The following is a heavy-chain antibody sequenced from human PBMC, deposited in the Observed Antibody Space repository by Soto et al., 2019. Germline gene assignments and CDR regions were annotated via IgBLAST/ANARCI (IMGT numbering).Heavy chain of an antibody. J-gene: IGHJ4*02. CDR2: ISYDGSNK. V-gene: IGHV3-30-3*01. Sequence: QVQLVESGGGVVQPGRSLRLSCAASGFTFSSCAMHWVRQAPGKGLEWVALISYDGSNKYYADSVKGRFTISRDNSKKKLYLQMNSLRAEDTAVYYCARDKRDLRVLEWSDYFDYWGQGTLVSVSS. CDR3: ARDKRDLRVLEWSDYFDY. D-gene: IGHD3-3*01. CDR1: GFTFSSCA.